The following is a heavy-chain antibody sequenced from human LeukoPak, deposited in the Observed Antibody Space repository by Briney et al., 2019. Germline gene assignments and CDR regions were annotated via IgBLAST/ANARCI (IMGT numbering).Heavy chain of an antibody. CDR2: IYYSGST. CDR1: GGSISSSSFY. J-gene: IGHJ4*02. V-gene: IGHV4-39*07. CDR3: ARFRYCSSTSCPPDQHAFDY. D-gene: IGHD2-2*01. Sequence: SETLSLTCTVSGGSISSSSFYWGWIRQPPGKGLEWIGSIYYSGSTYYNPSLKSRVTISVDTSKNQFSLKLSSVTAADTAVYYCARFRYCSSTSCPPDQHAFDYRGQGTLVTVSS.